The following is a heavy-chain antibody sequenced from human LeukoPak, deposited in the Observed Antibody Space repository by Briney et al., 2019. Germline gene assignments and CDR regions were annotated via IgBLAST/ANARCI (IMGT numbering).Heavy chain of an antibody. CDR3: TKDPNGDYVGAFDP. Sequence: GGSLRLSCAASGFTFSTFAMTWVSPAPGKGLEWVSSITGTHYTTHNTDSVKGRFTNSRDNSKNTLYLQMNSRRADDTAVYYCTKDPNGDYVGAFDPWGQGTLVTVSS. V-gene: IGHV3-23*01. D-gene: IGHD4-17*01. CDR2: ITGTHYTT. J-gene: IGHJ5*02. CDR1: GFTFSTFA.